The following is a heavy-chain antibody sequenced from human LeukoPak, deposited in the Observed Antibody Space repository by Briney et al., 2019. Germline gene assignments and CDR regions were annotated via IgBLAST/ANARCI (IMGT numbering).Heavy chain of an antibody. CDR1: GFIVRSTY. Sequence: PGGSLRLSCAASGFIVRSTYMSWVRQAPGKGPEWVSVMYSDGKTYYAESVKGRFTISRDNSKNTLSLQMNSLRAEDTAVYYCAKGLTTFDYWGQGTLVTVSS. D-gene: IGHD4-11*01. J-gene: IGHJ4*02. CDR2: MYSDGKT. V-gene: IGHV3-53*01. CDR3: AKGLTTFDY.